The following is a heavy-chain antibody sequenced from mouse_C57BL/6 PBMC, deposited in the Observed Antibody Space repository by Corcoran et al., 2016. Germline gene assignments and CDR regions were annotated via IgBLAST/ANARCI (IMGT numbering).Heavy chain of an antibody. Sequence: QIQLVQSGPELKKPGETVKISCKASGYTFTTYGMSWVKQAPGKGLKWMGWINTYSGVPTYADDFKGRFAFSLETSASTAYLQINNLKNEDTATYFCARGSSYFDYWGQGTTLTVSS. CDR1: GYTFTTYG. CDR2: INTYSGVP. J-gene: IGHJ2*01. CDR3: ARGSSYFDY. V-gene: IGHV9-3*01. D-gene: IGHD1-1*01.